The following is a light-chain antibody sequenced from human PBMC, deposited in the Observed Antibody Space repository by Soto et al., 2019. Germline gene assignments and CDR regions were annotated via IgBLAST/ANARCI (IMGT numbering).Light chain of an antibody. J-gene: IGKJ1*01. Sequence: ETVMTQSPATVSASPGERASVPCRASQSVTTNLAWYQQKPGQAPRLLIYGASTRATGIPARFSGSGSGTEFTLTISSLQSEDFAFYYCQQYNNWPLGTFGQGTKVEIK. V-gene: IGKV3-15*01. CDR3: QQYNNWPLGT. CDR1: QSVTTN. CDR2: GAS.